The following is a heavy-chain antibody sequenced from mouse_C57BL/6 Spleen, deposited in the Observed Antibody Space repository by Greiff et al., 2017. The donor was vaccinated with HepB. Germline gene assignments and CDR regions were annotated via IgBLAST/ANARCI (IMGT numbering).Heavy chain of an antibody. V-gene: IGHV2-2*01. CDR1: GFSLTSYG. J-gene: IGHJ2*01. CDR3: ARNHGSSYEDLDY. CDR2: IWSGGST. Sequence: QVQLQQSGPGLVQPSQCLSITCTVSGFSLTSYGVHWVRQSPGKGLEWLGVIWSGGSTDYNAAFISRLSISKDNSKSQVFFKMNSLQADDTAIYYCARNHGSSYEDLDYWGQGTTLTVSS. D-gene: IGHD1-1*01.